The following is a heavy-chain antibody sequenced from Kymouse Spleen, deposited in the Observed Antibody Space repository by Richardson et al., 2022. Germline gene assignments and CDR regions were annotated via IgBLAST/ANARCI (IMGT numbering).Heavy chain of an antibody. J-gene: IGHJ4*02. CDR1: GYTFTGYY. Sequence: QVQLVQSGAEVKKPGASVKVSCKASGYTFTGYYMHWVRQAPGQGLEWMGWINPNSGGTNYAQKFQGWVTMTRDTSISTAYMELSRLRSDDTAVYYCARDCTTRDCCTNGVCYRGFDYWGQGTLVTVSS. CDR3: ARDCTTRDCCTNGVCYRGFDY. V-gene: IGHV1-2*04. D-gene: IGHD2-8*01. CDR2: INPNSGGT.